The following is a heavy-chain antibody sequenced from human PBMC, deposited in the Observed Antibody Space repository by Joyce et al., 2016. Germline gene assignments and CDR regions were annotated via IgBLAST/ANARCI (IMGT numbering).Heavy chain of an antibody. J-gene: IGHJ3*02. D-gene: IGHD1-26*01. Sequence: EVQLVESGGGLVKPGGSLRLSCAASGFTFNNAGMSWVRQAPGKGLEWVGRIKTITEGVTTDYAAPVKGRFTISRDDSENTLYLQMNSLRTEDTAVYYCTTPYTGSRWAFAIWGQGTMVTVSS. V-gene: IGHV3-15*01. CDR1: GFTFNNAG. CDR2: IKTITEGVTT. CDR3: TTPYTGSRWAFAI.